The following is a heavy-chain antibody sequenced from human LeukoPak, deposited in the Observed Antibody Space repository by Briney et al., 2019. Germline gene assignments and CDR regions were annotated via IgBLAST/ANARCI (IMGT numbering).Heavy chain of an antibody. CDR3: ARGVKNEVPAAIDDY. CDR1: GFTFSSYS. J-gene: IGHJ4*02. V-gene: IGHV3-21*01. D-gene: IGHD2-2*02. Sequence: GGSLRLSCAASGFTFSSYSMNWVRQAPGKGLEWVSSISSSSSYIYYADSVKGRFTISRDNAKNSLYLQMNSLRAEDTAVYYCARGVKNEVPAAIDDYWGQGTLVTVSS. CDR2: ISSSSSYI.